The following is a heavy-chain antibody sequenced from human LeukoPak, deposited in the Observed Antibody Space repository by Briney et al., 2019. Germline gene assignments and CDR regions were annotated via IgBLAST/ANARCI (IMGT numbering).Heavy chain of an antibody. CDR2: INPSGGST. CDR3: AREGAAYYYGSGRHRNFDY. Sequence: GASVKVSGKASGYTFTSYYMQWGRQAPGHGLEWLGIINPSGGSTSYAQKFQGRVTMTRDMSTSTVYMELSSLRSEDTAVYYCAREGAAYYYGSGRHRNFDYWGQGTLVTVSS. V-gene: IGHV1-46*01. J-gene: IGHJ4*02. D-gene: IGHD3-10*01. CDR1: GYTFTSYY.